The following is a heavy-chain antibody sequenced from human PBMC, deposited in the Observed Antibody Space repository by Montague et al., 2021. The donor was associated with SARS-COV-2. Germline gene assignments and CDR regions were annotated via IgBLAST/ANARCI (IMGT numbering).Heavy chain of an antibody. CDR2: IHYSGIT. V-gene: IGHV4-39*01. Sequence: SETLSLTCAVYGGSFSNHYWGWIRQPPGKGLEWVGTIHYSGITYYNPSLKGRVTISVDTSRNQFSLKLSSVTAADTAIYYCARHLAISGPAAVSDYWGQGTLVTVSS. D-gene: IGHD2-2*01. J-gene: IGHJ4*02. CDR1: GGSFSNHY. CDR3: ARHLAISGPAAVSDY.